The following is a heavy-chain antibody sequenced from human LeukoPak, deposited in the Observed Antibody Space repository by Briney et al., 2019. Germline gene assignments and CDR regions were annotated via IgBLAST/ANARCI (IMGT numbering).Heavy chain of an antibody. CDR1: GIILSSYW. CDR2: IKQDGSEK. J-gene: IGHJ4*02. Sequence: GGSLRLSCAASGIILSSYWMSWVRQAPGKGLEWVANIKQDGSEKYYVDSVKGRFTISRDNAKNSLYLQMNSLRAEDTAVYYCARDPTPYYDILTGYYFASDRSYYFDYWGQGTLVTVSS. CDR3: ARDPTPYYDILTGYYFASDRSYYFDY. D-gene: IGHD3-9*01. V-gene: IGHV3-7*01.